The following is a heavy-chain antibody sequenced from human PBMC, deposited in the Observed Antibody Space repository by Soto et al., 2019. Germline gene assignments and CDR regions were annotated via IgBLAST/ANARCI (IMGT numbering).Heavy chain of an antibody. J-gene: IGHJ6*02. CDR1: GYTFTGYY. CDR2: INPNSGGT. D-gene: IGHD2-2*01. Sequence: QVQLVQSGAEVKKPGASVKVSCKASGYTFTGYYMHWVRQAPGQGLEWMGWINPNSGGTNYAQKFQGWVTMTRDTSISTAYMELSRLRSDDTAVYYCARAGTPALLVPAAHYYYYGMDVWGQGTTVTVSS. CDR3: ARAGTPALLVPAAHYYYYGMDV. V-gene: IGHV1-2*04.